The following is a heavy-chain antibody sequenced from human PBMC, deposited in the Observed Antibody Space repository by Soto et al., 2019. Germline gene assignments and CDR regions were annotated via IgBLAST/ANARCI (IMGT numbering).Heavy chain of an antibody. CDR2: ISWDGGSI. J-gene: IGHJ5*02. CDR3: AKDIWRYFDWLLDS. V-gene: IGHV3-9*01. CDR1: GCTFSSYW. D-gene: IGHD3-9*01. Sequence: GGSLRLSCAASGCTFSSYWMTWLRQAPGKGLEWVSSISWDGGSIGYADSVKGRFTISRDNAKNSLYLQMNSLRAEDTALYYCAKDIWRYFDWLLDSWGQGTLVTVSS.